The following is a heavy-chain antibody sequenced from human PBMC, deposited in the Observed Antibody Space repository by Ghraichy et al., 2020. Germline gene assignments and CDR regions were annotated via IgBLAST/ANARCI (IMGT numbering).Heavy chain of an antibody. V-gene: IGHV3-7*01. Sequence: LSLTCAASGFIFSGYWMTWVRQAPGKGQEWVANIKKDGSEKYYVDSVKGRFTISRDNAKNSLYLQMNSLRAEGTAVYYCARDLGGGWYFDYWGQGALVTVSS. J-gene: IGHJ4*02. CDR1: GFIFSGYW. CDR2: IKKDGSEK. CDR3: ARDLGGGWYFDY. D-gene: IGHD6-19*01.